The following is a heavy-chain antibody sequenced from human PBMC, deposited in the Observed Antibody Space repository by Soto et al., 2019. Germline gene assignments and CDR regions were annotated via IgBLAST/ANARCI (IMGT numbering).Heavy chain of an antibody. J-gene: IGHJ3*02. CDR3: AKDQHYEILTGYDAFDI. CDR1: GLTFRGYG. D-gene: IGHD3-9*01. Sequence: GGPLRHSWAASGLTFRGYGMHWVRQDPGKGLVWVAVISCDGSSTYYADSVKGRFTISRDNSKNTLYLQMNSLRAEDTAVYYCAKDQHYEILTGYDAFDIWGQGTMVTVSS. V-gene: IGHV3-30*18. CDR2: ISCDGSST.